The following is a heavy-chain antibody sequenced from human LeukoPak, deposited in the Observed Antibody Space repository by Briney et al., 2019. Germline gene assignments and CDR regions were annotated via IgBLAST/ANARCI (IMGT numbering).Heavy chain of an antibody. CDR1: GFAFSSLA. V-gene: IGHV3-30-3*01. J-gene: IGHJ4*02. CDR3: ARELSQIVWGGLDY. Sequence: GTSLRLSCAVSGFAFSSLAMHWVRQAPGKGLEWVAFISYDGNNQYYADSVKGRFTISRDNSKNTLYLQMNNLRAEDTAIYYCARELSQIVWGGLDYGGQGTLVSVSS. CDR2: ISYDGNNQ. D-gene: IGHD2-21*01.